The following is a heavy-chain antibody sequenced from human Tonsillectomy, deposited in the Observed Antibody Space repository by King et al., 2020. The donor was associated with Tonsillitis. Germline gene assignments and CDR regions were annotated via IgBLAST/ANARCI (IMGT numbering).Heavy chain of an antibody. D-gene: IGHD3-22*01. CDR2: IYYSGST. V-gene: IGHV4-59*01. CDR3: ARGVDYYDSSGYYYVPPDY. J-gene: IGHJ4*02. Sequence: QLQESGPGLVKPSETLSLTCSVFGGAISNYYWNWIRQSPGKGLEWIGYIYYSGSTNYNPSLKSRVTISVDTSKNQFSLKLSSVTAADTAVYYCARGVDYYDSSGYYYVPPDYWGQGTLVTVSS. CDR1: GGAISNYY.